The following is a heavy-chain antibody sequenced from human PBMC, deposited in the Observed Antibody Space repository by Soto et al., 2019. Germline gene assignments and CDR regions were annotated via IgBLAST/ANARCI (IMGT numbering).Heavy chain of an antibody. Sequence: KGSATLSLPCTFSGGSISSGGYYWSWIRQHPGKGLEWIGYIYYSGSTYYNPSLKSRVTISVDTSKNQFSLKLSSVTAADTAVYYCARDRDTTGGWFDPWGQGTLVTVS. CDR2: IYYSGST. D-gene: IGHD4-17*01. CDR3: ARDRDTTGGWFDP. J-gene: IGHJ5*02. CDR1: GGSISSGGYY. V-gene: IGHV4-31*03.